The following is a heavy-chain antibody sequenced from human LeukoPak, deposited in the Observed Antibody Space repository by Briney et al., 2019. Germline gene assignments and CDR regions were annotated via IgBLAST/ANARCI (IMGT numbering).Heavy chain of an antibody. J-gene: IGHJ5*01. CDR2: IYHSGST. D-gene: IGHD6-6*01. CDR3: ARLATPSTMAARGRSWFES. CDR1: GYSISSGYY. V-gene: IGHV4-38-2*02. Sequence: SETLSLTCTVSGYSISSGYYWGWIRQPPGKGLEWIGSIYHSGSTYYNPSLKSRVTISVDTSKNQFSLKLSSVTAADTAVYYCARLATPSTMAARGRSWFESWGQGTLVTVSS.